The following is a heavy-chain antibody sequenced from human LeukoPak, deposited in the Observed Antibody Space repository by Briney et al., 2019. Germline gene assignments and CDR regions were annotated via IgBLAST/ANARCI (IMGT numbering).Heavy chain of an antibody. D-gene: IGHD3-10*01. J-gene: IGHJ4*02. CDR2: IQYDGSNE. V-gene: IGHV3-30*02. CDR3: ARVERYYGSGSYSFDY. Sequence: GGSLRLSCAASGFTFSSYGMHWVRQAPGKGLEWVAYIQYDGSNEQYADSVKGRFSISRDSSKNILYLQMNSLRAEDTAVYYCARVERYYGSGSYSFDYWGQGTLVTVSS. CDR1: GFTFSSYG.